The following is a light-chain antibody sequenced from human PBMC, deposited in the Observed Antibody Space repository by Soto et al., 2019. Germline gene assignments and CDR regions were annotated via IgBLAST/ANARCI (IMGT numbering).Light chain of an antibody. V-gene: IGKV3-20*01. Sequence: EIVLTQSPATLSLSPGERASLSCRASQSVTDNYVAWYQQKPGQAPRLLIHGATFRATAVPDRFSGSGSGTDFTLTISRLEPEDFAVYHCQQYGNPPTFGQGNKVEIK. CDR3: QQYGNPPT. J-gene: IGKJ1*01. CDR2: GAT. CDR1: QSVTDNY.